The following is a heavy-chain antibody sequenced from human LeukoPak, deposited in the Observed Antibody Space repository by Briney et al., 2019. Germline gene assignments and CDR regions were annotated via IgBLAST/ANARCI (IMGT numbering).Heavy chain of an antibody. D-gene: IGHD2-2*01. V-gene: IGHV1-8*01. Sequence: GASVKVSCKASGYTFTSYDINWVRQATGQGLEWMGWMNPNSGNTGYAQKFQGRVTMTRNTSISTAYMELSSLRSEATAVYYCAGYCSSTSCYPFPWGQGTLVTVSS. CDR1: GYTFTSYD. J-gene: IGHJ5*02. CDR2: MNPNSGNT. CDR3: AGYCSSTSCYPFP.